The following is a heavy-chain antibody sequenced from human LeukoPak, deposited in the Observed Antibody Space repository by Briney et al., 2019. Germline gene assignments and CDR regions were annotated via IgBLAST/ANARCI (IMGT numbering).Heavy chain of an antibody. Sequence: GGSLRLSCAASGFTFSSYDMTWVRQAPGRGLEWVSSIRPSGDNTYYGDSVKGRFTISRDNSKNTLYLQMNSLRAEDTAVYYCAKDLGFTVVRGLLDAFDIWGQGTMVTVSS. CDR2: IRPSGDNT. V-gene: IGHV3-23*01. D-gene: IGHD3-10*01. CDR3: AKDLGFTVVRGLLDAFDI. J-gene: IGHJ3*02. CDR1: GFTFSSYD.